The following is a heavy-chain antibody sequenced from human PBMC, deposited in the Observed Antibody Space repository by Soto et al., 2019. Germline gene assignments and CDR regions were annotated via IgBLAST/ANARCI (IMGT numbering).Heavy chain of an antibody. D-gene: IGHD4-17*01. CDR3: AREVMTTDHNWFDP. V-gene: IGHV1-2*02. Sequence: QVQLVQSGAEVKKPGASVKVSCKASGYTFTGYYMHWVRQAPGQGLEWMGWINPNSGGTNYAQKFQGRVTMTSDTSIITAYMELSRLRSDDTAVYYCAREVMTTDHNWFDPWGQGTLVTVSS. CDR1: GYTFTGYY. J-gene: IGHJ5*02. CDR2: INPNSGGT.